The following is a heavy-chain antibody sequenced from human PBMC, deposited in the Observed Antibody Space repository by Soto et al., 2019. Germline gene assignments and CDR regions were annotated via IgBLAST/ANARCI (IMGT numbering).Heavy chain of an antibody. J-gene: IGHJ5*02. CDR2: ISWNSGSI. CDR1: GFTFDDYA. CDR3: AKDGCGGDCDSSRFDP. Sequence: EVQLVESGGGLVQPGRSLTLSCAASGFTFDDYAMHWVRQAPGKGLEWVSGISWNSGSIGYAGSVKGRFTIYRDNAKNSLYQQMTSLSAEDTALYYCAKDGCGGDCDSSRFDPGGQGTLVTVSS. V-gene: IGHV3-9*01. D-gene: IGHD2-21*01.